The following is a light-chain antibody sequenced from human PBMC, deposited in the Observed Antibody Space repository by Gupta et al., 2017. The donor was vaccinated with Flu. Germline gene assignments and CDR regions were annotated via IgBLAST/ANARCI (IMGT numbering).Light chain of an antibody. CDR3: QQSYSTPRT. V-gene: IGKV1-39*01. CDR2: AAP. Sequence: DIQMTQSPSSLSDSVGDRVTMTRRESQSISSYLNWYQQKPGKAPKLLIYAAPSLQSGVPSRFSGSGSGTDFTLTISSLQPEDFATYYCQQSYSTPRTFGQGTKVEIK. CDR1: QSISSY. J-gene: IGKJ1*01.